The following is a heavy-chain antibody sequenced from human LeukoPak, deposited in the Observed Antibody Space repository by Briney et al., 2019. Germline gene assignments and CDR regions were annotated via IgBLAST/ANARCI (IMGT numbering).Heavy chain of an antibody. D-gene: IGHD4-23*01. J-gene: IGHJ5*02. CDR3: ARNGGLGYYGGNSAWFDP. Sequence: SETLSLTCTVSGYSISSGYYWGWIRQPPGKGLEWIGSIYHSGSTYYNPSLKSRVTISVDTSKNQFSLKLSSVTAADTAVYYCARNGGLGYYGGNSAWFDPWGQGTLVTVSS. V-gene: IGHV4-38-2*02. CDR1: GYSISSGYY. CDR2: IYHSGST.